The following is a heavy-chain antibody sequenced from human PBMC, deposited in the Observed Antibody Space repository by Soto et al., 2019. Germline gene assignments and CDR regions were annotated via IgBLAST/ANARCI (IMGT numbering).Heavy chain of an antibody. V-gene: IGHV3-33*01. J-gene: IGHJ4*02. CDR1: GFTFSSYG. Sequence: QVQLVESGGGVVQPGRSLRLSCAASGFTFSSYGMHWVRQAPGKGLEWVAVIWYDGSNKYYADSVKGRFTISRDNSKNTLYLQMNSLRAEDTAVYYCARSSCSSTSCYSGIIDYWGQGTLVTVSS. CDR2: IWYDGSNK. CDR3: ARSSCSSTSCYSGIIDY. D-gene: IGHD2-2*01.